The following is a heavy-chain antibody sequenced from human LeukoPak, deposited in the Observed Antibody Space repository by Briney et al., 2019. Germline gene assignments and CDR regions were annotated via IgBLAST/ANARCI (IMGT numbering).Heavy chain of an antibody. CDR1: GFTFSSYT. CDR3: ARHVVAVGFDY. CDR2: ITSSSSYI. V-gene: IGHV3-21*01. Sequence: PGGSLRLSCAASGFTFSSYTMNWVRQAPGKGLEWVSSITSSSSYIYYADSVKGRLTISRDNAKNSLCLQMNSLRAEDTAVYYCARHVVAVGFDYWGQGTLVTVSS. D-gene: IGHD3-22*01. J-gene: IGHJ4*02.